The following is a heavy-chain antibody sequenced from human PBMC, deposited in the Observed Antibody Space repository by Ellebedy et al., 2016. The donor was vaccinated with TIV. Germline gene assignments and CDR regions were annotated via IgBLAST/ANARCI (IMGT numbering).Heavy chain of an antibody. J-gene: IGHJ5*02. CDR1: GFAVSSNY. Sequence: GESLKISXAASGFAVSSNYMSWVRRAPGKGLEWVSLIHSTGTTYYADSVQCRFTISRHSSNNTLFLQMSGLNSEDTAIYYRARVSRTGDDYSGGFDPWGQGTLVTVSS. CDR2: IHSTGTT. V-gene: IGHV3-53*04. CDR3: ARVSRTGDDYSGGFDP. D-gene: IGHD4-23*01.